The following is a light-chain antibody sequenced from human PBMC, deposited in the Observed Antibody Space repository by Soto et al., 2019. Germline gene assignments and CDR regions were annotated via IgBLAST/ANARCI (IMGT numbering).Light chain of an antibody. CDR2: DVS. Sequence: QSALPQPPSASGSPGHSVTISCTGTSSDVGGYKYVSWYQQHPAKAPKRMIYDVSERPSGVPDRFSGSKSGNTASLTVSGLQAEDEDEYYCSSSAGKNMVVFGGGTKLTVL. CDR1: SSDVGGYKY. V-gene: IGLV2-8*01. CDR3: SSSAGKNMVV. J-gene: IGLJ2*01.